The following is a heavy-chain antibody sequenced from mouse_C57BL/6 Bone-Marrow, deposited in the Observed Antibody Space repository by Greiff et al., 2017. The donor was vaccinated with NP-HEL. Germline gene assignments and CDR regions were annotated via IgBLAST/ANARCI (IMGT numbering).Heavy chain of an antibody. CDR1: GFTFSDYG. CDR2: ISSGSSTI. J-gene: IGHJ4*01. Sequence: DVMLVESGGGLVKPGGSLKLSCAASGFTFSDYGMHWVRQAPEKGLEWVAYISSGSSTIYYADTVQGRFTISRDNAKNTLFLQMTSLRSEDTAMYYCARRYRGLYYYAMDYWGQGTSVTVSS. CDR3: ARRYRGLYYYAMDY. V-gene: IGHV5-17*01. D-gene: IGHD2-12*01.